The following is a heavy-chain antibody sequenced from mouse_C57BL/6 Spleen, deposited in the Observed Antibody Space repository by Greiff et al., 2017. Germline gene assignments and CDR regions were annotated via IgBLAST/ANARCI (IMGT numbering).Heavy chain of an antibody. J-gene: IGHJ2*01. Sequence: VQLKQSGGGLVKPGGSLKLSCAASGFTFSSYAMSWVRQTPEKRLEWVATISDGGSYTYYPDNVKGRFTISRDNAKNNLYLQMSHLKSEDTAMYYCARGNYGSSYDYFDYWGQGTTLTVSS. CDR2: ISDGGSYT. V-gene: IGHV5-4*01. CDR3: ARGNYGSSYDYFDY. CDR1: GFTFSSYA. D-gene: IGHD1-1*01.